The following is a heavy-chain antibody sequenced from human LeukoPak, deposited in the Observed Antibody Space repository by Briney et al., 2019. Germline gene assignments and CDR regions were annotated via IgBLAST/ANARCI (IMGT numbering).Heavy chain of an antibody. J-gene: IGHJ4*02. CDR1: GGSVSSISSY. CDR3: ATLDGYKSLY. CDR2: IYYTGST. Sequence: SETLSLTCTVSGGSVSSISSYWSWIRQPPGKGLEWIGYIYYTGSTNYNPSLKSRVTISVDTSKSQFSLRLTSVTAADTAVYYCATLDGYKSLYWGQGTLATVSS. V-gene: IGHV4-61*01. D-gene: IGHD5-24*01.